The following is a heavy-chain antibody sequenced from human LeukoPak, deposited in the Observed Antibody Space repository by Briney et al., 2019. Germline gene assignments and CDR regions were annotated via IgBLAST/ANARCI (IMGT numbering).Heavy chain of an antibody. CDR1: GFTFSSYA. J-gene: IGHJ4*02. Sequence: PGGSLRLSCAGSGFTFSSYAMSWVRQAPGKGLEWVSGISGSGGSTYHADSVEGRFTISRDNSKNTLYVQMNSLRAEDTAVYYCARDSYYDRSGYYTLWGQGILVTVSS. V-gene: IGHV3-23*01. CDR2: ISGSGGST. CDR3: ARDSYYDRSGYYTL. D-gene: IGHD3-22*01.